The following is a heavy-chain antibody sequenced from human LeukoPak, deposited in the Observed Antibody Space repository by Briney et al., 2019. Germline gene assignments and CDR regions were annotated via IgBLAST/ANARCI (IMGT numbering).Heavy chain of an antibody. J-gene: IGHJ3*02. Sequence: SQTLSLTCTVSGGSISSGDYYWSWIRQPPGKGLEWIGYIYYSGSTYYNPSLKSRVTISVDTSKNQFSLKLSSVTAADTAVYYCARALWFGDLGDAFDIWGQGTMVTVSS. CDR1: GGSISSGDYY. D-gene: IGHD3-10*01. CDR2: IYYSGST. V-gene: IGHV4-30-4*01. CDR3: ARALWFGDLGDAFDI.